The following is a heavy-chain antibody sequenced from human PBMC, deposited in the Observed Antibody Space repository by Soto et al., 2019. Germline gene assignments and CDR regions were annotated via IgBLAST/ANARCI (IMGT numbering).Heavy chain of an antibody. J-gene: IGHJ4*02. D-gene: IGHD3-9*01. CDR1: GYTFTSYG. CDR3: ARSAYYDILTGYYNVMGY. CDR2: INPNNGDT. V-gene: IGHV1-18*01. Sequence: ASVKVSCKASGYTFTSYGISWVRQAPGQGLEWMGWINPNNGDTNYAQKLQGRVTMTTDTSTSTAYMELRSLRSDDTAVYYCARSAYYDILTGYYNVMGYWGQGTLVTVSS.